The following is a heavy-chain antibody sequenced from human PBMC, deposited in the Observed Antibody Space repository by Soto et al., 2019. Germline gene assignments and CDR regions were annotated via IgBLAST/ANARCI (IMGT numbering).Heavy chain of an antibody. CDR1: VLPFGNYV. V-gene: IGHV3-49*04. CDR3: TSAESAAMSYFVDA. Sequence: GGSLRLSCTASVLPFGNYVISWVRQAPGKGLEWVGLIRHPPYSETAQYAPSLNGRFTIERDDSISIAYLQMSSLQVDDSAGDYGTSAESAAMSYFVDAWGQGVLVTGSS. CDR2: IRHPPYSETA. J-gene: IGHJ4*02. D-gene: IGHD3-16*02.